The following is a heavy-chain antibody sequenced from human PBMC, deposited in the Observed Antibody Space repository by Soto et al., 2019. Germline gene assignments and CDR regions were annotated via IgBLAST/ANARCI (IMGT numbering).Heavy chain of an antibody. V-gene: IGHV5-51*01. D-gene: IGHD6-13*01. CDR2: IYPGDSNT. CDR1: GYRFTTNL. CDR3: ARHSGVAEDGTH. Sequence: PGDSLKISCKCSGYRFTTNLSGLVRQMPGKGLEWRGVIYPGDSNTRYSPSFQGQVAISADKSINTAYLQWSSLKASDTAMYYCARHSGVAEDGTHWGQGTLVTVSS. J-gene: IGHJ1*01.